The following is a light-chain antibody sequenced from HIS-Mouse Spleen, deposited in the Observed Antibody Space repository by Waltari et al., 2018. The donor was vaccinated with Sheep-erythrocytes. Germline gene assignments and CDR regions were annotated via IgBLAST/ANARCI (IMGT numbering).Light chain of an antibody. CDR2: EGS. CDR3: CSYAGSSTPWV. Sequence: QSALTQPASVSGSPGQSITISCTGTSSDVGSYTLVPWYQQHPGKAPKPMIYEGSKRPSGVSNRFSGSKSGNTASLTISGLQAEDEADYYCCSYAGSSTPWVFGGGTKLTVL. CDR1: SSDVGSYTL. J-gene: IGLJ3*02. V-gene: IGLV2-23*01.